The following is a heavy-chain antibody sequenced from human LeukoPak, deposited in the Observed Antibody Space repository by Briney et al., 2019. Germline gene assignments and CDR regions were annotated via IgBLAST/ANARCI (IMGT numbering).Heavy chain of an antibody. D-gene: IGHD3-22*01. CDR1: GFSFSGSA. J-gene: IGHJ4*02. CDR3: AKGQTYYYDSSGCFDY. Sequence: GGSLRLSCAASGFSFSGSAIHWVRQAPGKGLEWVSAISGSGGSTYYADSVKGRFTISRDNSKNTLYLQMNSLRAEDTAVYYCAKGQTYYYDSSGCFDYWGQGTLVTVSS. CDR2: ISGSGGST. V-gene: IGHV3-23*01.